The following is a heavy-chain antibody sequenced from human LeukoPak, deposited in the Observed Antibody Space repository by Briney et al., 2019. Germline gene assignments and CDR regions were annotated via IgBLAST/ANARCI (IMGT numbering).Heavy chain of an antibody. CDR3: ARASQTFTTIFGVVIINGADYYGMVV. J-gene: IGHJ6*02. D-gene: IGHD3-3*01. CDR2: INPSGGST. Sequence: ASVKVSCKASGYTFTSYYMHWVRQAPGQGLEWMGIINPSGGSTSYAQKFQGRVTMTRNTSISTAYMELSSLRSEDTAVYYCARASQTFTTIFGVVIINGADYYGMVVWGQGTTVTVSS. CDR1: GYTFTSYY. V-gene: IGHV1-46*01.